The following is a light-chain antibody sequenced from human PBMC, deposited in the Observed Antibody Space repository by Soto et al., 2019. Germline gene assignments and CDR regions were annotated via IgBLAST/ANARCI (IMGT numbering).Light chain of an antibody. CDR3: SSYAGSNTVV. V-gene: IGLV2-8*01. J-gene: IGLJ2*01. CDR1: SSDIGAYNS. Sequence: QSALTQPPSASGSPGQSVTISCTGTSSDIGAYNSCSWYQQLPGKAPKLMIYEVNKRPSGVPDRFSGSGSGNTAYLTVSGLQAEDEADYYCSSYAGSNTVVFGGGTKLTVL. CDR2: EVN.